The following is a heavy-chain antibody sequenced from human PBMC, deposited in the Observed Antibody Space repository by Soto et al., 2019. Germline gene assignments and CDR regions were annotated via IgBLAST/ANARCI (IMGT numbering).Heavy chain of an antibody. CDR3: ARDLSVVFDY. CDR2: ITDSGAAS. Sequence: PGGSLRLSCTASGFTFNEYAMSWVRQSPGKGLEWVSAITDSGAASHYADSVKGRFTVSRDNSRNTLYLQMNSLRADDTAVYYCARDLSVVFDYWGQGPLVTVSS. V-gene: IGHV3-23*01. J-gene: IGHJ4*02. D-gene: IGHD2-15*01. CDR1: GFTFNEYA.